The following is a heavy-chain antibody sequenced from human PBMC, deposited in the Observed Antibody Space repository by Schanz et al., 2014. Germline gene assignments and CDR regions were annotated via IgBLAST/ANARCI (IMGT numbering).Heavy chain of an antibody. V-gene: IGHV3-30*04. CDR2: TSTDGTKT. CDR1: GLTFSNHA. Sequence: VQLVESGGGLVQPGGSLRLSCAASGLTFSNHAMSWVRQAPGQGLEKVAVTSTDGTKTYYAASVRGRFTISRDNSKNTVYLQMNSLRSEDTAVYYCTRDRGALINHNDALDLWGQGTMVSVSS. J-gene: IGHJ3*01. CDR3: TRDRGALINHNDALDL. D-gene: IGHD3-16*01.